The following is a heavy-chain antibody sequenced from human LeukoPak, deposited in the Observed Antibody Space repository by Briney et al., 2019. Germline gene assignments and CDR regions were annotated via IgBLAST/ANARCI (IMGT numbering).Heavy chain of an antibody. CDR2: IKEDGSEK. V-gene: IGHV3-7*03. CDR3: AKDIGRRPYYYYGMDV. J-gene: IGHJ6*02. Sequence: GESLRLSCVASGFIFSTFWMTWVRQAPGKGLEWVAKIKEDGSEKYYVDSVKGRFSISRDNAKNSLYLQMNSLRAEDTAVYYCAKDIGRRPYYYYGMDVWGQGTTVTVSS. D-gene: IGHD3-16*02. CDR1: GFIFSTFW.